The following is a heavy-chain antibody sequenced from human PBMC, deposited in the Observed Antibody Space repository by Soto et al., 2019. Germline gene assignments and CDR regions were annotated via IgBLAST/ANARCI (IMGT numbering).Heavy chain of an antibody. D-gene: IGHD3-22*01. CDR3: ARQGSYYDSSGYYYFSLDY. CDR2: IYYSGST. V-gene: IGHV4-39*01. CDR1: GGSISSSSYY. Sequence: SETLSLTCTVSGGSISSSSYYWGWIRQPPGKGLEWIGSIYYSGSTYYNPSLKSRVTISVDTSKNRFSLKLSSVTAADTAVYYCARQGSYYDSSGYYYFSLDYWGQGTLVTVSS. J-gene: IGHJ4*02.